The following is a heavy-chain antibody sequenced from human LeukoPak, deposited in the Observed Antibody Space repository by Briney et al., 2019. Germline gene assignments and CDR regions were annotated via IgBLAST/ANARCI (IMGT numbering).Heavy chain of an antibody. V-gene: IGHV1-3*01. CDR2: INAGNGNT. D-gene: IGHD3-16*01. CDR1: GGTFSSYA. J-gene: IGHJ4*02. Sequence: ASVNVSCKASGGTFSSYAISWVRQAPGQGLEWMGWINAGNGNTKYSQKFQGRVTITRDTSASTAYMELSSLRSEDTAVYYCARDVITFGGFYPYFDYWGQGTLVTVSS. CDR3: ARDVITFGGFYPYFDY.